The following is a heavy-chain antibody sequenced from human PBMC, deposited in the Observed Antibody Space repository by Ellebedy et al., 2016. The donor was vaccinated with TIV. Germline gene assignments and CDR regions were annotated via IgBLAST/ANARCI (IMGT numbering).Heavy chain of an antibody. Sequence: PGGSLRLSCAASGFTFSSYAMTWVRQAPGKRLEWVSSISGSSTYIYYADSVKGRFTISRDNSKNTVYQQMNSLRAEDTAVYYCAKDFHYSSSCYHFDYWGQGTLVTVSS. CDR2: ISGSSTYI. V-gene: IGHV3-23*01. CDR3: AKDFHYSSSCYHFDY. J-gene: IGHJ4*02. D-gene: IGHD6-13*01. CDR1: GFTFSSYA.